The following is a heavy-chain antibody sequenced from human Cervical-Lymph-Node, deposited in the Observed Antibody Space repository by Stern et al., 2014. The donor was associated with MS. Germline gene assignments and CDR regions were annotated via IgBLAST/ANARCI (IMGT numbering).Heavy chain of an antibody. CDR2: VNIGNGNT. J-gene: IGHJ4*02. Sequence: QVQLVQSGAEAKKPGASVKVSCKTSEYSFTNYVLHWLRQAPGQRLEWMGWVNIGNGNTQYSQKFQDRVTFTRDTSARTVYMELSSLRSEDMAVYYCGRPHDYGSVPYYFGFWGQGTLVTVSS. CDR1: EYSFTNYV. D-gene: IGHD6-25*01. V-gene: IGHV1-3*04. CDR3: GRPHDYGSVPYYFGF.